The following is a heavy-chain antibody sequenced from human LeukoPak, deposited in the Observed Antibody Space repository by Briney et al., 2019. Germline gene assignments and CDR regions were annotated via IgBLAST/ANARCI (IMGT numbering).Heavy chain of an antibody. J-gene: IGHJ4*02. CDR3: ASGAWAARLNS. V-gene: IGHV4-34*12. CDR1: GESLNYYY. D-gene: IGHD4-23*01. Sequence: PSDTLSPTCAVHGESLNYYYWSWIRQSPGKGLEWIGDIFDGKTINYNPSLKSRVTISAATSSQQFSLNLKSVTAADTAVYFCASGAWAARLNSWAQGALVIVSS. CDR2: IFDGKTI.